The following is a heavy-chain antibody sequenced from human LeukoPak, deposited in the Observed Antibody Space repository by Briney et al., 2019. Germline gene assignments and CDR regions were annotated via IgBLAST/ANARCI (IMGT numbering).Heavy chain of an antibody. CDR1: GYTFTGYY. J-gene: IGHJ4*02. Sequence: SVKVSCKASGYTFTGYYMHWVRQAPGQGLEWMGWIIPFFGTANYAQKFQGRVTITADKSTSTAYMGLSSLRSEDTAVYYFAMGRNYYDSSGPDYWGQGTLVTVSS. D-gene: IGHD3-22*01. CDR2: IIPFFGTA. CDR3: AMGRNYYDSSGPDY. V-gene: IGHV1-69*06.